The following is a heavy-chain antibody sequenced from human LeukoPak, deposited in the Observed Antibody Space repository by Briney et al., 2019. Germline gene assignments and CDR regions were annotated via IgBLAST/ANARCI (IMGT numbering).Heavy chain of an antibody. V-gene: IGHV4-59*01. Sequence: SETLSLTCTVSGGSISSYYWSWIRQPPGKGLEWIGYIYYSGSTNYDPSLKSRVTISVDTSKNQFSLKLSSVTAADTAVYYCARAKYAAFGDFDYWGQGTLVTVSS. CDR2: IYYSGST. CDR1: GGSISSYY. D-gene: IGHD3-3*01. CDR3: ARAKYAAFGDFDY. J-gene: IGHJ4*02.